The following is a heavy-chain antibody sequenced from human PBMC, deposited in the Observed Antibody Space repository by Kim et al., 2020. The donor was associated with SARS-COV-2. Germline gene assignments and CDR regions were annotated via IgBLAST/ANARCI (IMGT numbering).Heavy chain of an antibody. CDR1: GFIFRDYW. CDR2: IDSDGFGT. CDR3: VRDVSFGP. J-gene: IGHJ4*02. D-gene: IGHD3-16*01. V-gene: IGHV3-74*01. Sequence: GGSLRLSCAASGFIFRDYWMEWVRQVPGKGLVGVSRIDSDGFGTSYAVSVKGRFIISRDNAKNTVYLQMNSLRAEDTAVYYCVRDVSFGPWGQGTPVTVSS.